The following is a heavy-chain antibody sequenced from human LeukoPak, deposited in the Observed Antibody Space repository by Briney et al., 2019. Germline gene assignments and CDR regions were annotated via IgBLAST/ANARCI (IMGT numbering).Heavy chain of an antibody. CDR3: ASAPMYYYDSSGYYSY. V-gene: IGHV1-69*06. D-gene: IGHD3-22*01. Sequence: GASVKVSCKASGGTFSSYAISWARQAPGQGLEWMGGIIPIFGTANYAQKFQGRVTITADKSTSTAYMELSSLRSEDTAVYYCASAPMYYYDSSGYYSYWGQGTLVTVSS. J-gene: IGHJ4*02. CDR2: IIPIFGTA. CDR1: GGTFSSYA.